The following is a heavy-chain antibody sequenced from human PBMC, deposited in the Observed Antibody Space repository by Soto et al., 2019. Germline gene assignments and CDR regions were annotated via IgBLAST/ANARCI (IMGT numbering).Heavy chain of an antibody. Sequence: QVHLIQSGTEVKKPGASVKVSCKVSGYTLTEAPMHWVRQAPGKGLEWMGGFDPEDDGTIYAQNFQGRLTMTEDTSTDPAYLELSSLTSEDTAVYYCATARDGYTPLAYWGLGTLVSVSS. CDR1: GYTLTEAP. D-gene: IGHD5-12*01. J-gene: IGHJ4*02. V-gene: IGHV1-24*01. CDR3: ATARDGYTPLAY. CDR2: FDPEDDGT.